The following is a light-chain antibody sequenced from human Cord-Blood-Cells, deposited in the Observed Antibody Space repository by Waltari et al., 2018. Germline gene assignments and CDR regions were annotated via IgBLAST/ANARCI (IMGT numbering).Light chain of an antibody. J-gene: IGLJ2*01. CDR1: SSDVGGYNY. CDR3: SSYTSSSTLGV. V-gene: IGLV2-14*01. Sequence: QSALTPPASVSGSPGQSITTSCTGNSSDVGGYNYVYWYQQPHGKAPKLMLYEVSNRPSGVSNRFSGSKSGNTASLTISGLQAEDEADYYCSSYTSSSTLGVFGGGTKLTVL. CDR2: EVS.